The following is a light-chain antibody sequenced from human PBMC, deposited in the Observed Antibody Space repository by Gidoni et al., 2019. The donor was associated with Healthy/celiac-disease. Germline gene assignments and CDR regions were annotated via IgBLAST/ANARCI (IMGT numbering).Light chain of an antibody. J-gene: IGKJ1*01. V-gene: IGKV3-20*01. CDR3: QQYGSSWWT. CDR1: QSVRSSY. CDR2: GAS. Sequence: EIVLTQSPGTLSLSPWERATLSCSASQSVRSSYLAWYQQKPGQAPRLRIYGASSRATGIPDRFSGSGSGTDFTLTISRLEPEDFAVYYCQQYGSSWWTFGQGTKVEIK.